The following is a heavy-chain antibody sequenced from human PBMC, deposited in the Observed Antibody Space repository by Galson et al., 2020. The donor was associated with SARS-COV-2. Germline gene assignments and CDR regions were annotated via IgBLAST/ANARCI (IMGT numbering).Heavy chain of an antibody. V-gene: IGHV4-34*01. CDR1: GGSFSGYY. J-gene: IGHJ5*02. D-gene: IGHD2-2*01. CDR3: AREIVGRYCSSTSCYPQRRSWFDP. Sequence: SETLSLTCAVSGGSFSGYYWSWIRQPPGKGLEWIGDINHSGSTNYNPSLKSRVTISVDTSKNQFSLKLSSVTAADTAVYYCAREIVGRYCSSTSCYPQRRSWFDPWGQGTLVTVSS. CDR2: INHSGST.